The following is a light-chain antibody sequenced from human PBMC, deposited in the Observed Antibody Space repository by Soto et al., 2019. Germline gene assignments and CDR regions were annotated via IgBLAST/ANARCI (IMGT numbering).Light chain of an antibody. J-gene: IGKJ1*01. Sequence: DIVMTQAPLSLAVTPGEAASISCRSGQSLIDKNGNNYFNWYLKKPGQSPELMSYMGYKRASGVPDRFRGSGSGTYFTLKISRVEAEDAGVYYCVQALQTPRTFVQGTKVDSK. V-gene: IGKV2-28*01. CDR2: MGY. CDR3: VQALQTPRT. CDR1: QSLIDKNGNNY.